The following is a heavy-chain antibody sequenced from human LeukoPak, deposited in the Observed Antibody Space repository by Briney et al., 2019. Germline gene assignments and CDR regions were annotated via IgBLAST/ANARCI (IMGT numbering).Heavy chain of an antibody. CDR3: ARAVPPPPVVVVPAAPVYYYYMDV. Sequence: ASVKVSCKASGYTFTSYGISWVRQAPGQGLEWMGWIGAYNGNTNYAQKLQGRVTMTTDTSTSTAYMELRSLRSDDTAVYYCARAVPPPPVVVVPAAPVYYYYMDVWGKGTTVTVSS. J-gene: IGHJ6*03. CDR2: IGAYNGNT. D-gene: IGHD2-2*01. CDR1: GYTFTSYG. V-gene: IGHV1-18*01.